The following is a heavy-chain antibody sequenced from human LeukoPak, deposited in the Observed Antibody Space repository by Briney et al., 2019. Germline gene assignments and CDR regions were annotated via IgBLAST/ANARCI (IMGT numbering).Heavy chain of an antibody. CDR3: AASLRSRYYFDY. Sequence: SQTLSLTCTVSGASIRSGDCYWSWIRQPPGKGLEWIGYIYDSGSTYYNPSLKSRVTISVDTSENRFSLKLSSVTAADTAVYYCAASLRSRYYFDYWGQGTLVTVSS. CDR2: IYDSGST. CDR1: GASIRSGDCY. J-gene: IGHJ4*02. V-gene: IGHV4-30-4*01. D-gene: IGHD3-3*01.